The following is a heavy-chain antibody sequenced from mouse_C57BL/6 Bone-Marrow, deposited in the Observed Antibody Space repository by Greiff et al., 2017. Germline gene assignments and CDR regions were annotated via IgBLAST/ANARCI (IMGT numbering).Heavy chain of an antibody. D-gene: IGHD1-1*01. Sequence: QVHVKQPGAELVKPGASVKMSCKASGYTFTSYWITWVKQRPGQGLEWIGDIYPGSGSTNYNEKFKSKATLTVDTSSSTAYMRRSSLTSEDSAVYYCARPVPYFDVWGTGTTVTVSS. J-gene: IGHJ1*03. CDR3: ARPVPYFDV. CDR1: GYTFTSYW. V-gene: IGHV1-55*01. CDR2: IYPGSGST.